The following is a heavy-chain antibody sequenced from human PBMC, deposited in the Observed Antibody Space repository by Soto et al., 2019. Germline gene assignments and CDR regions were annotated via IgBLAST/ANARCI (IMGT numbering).Heavy chain of an antibody. J-gene: IGHJ5*02. CDR1: GGSISIGDYY. CDR3: ARVRGRLLRFDP. V-gene: IGHV4-30-4*01. Sequence: PSETLSLTCTVSGGSISIGDYYWSWIRQPPGKGLEWIGYIYYSGSTNYNPSLKSRVTISVDTSKNQFSLKLSSVIAADTAVYYCARVRGRLLRFDPWGQGTLVTVSS. CDR2: IYYSGST. D-gene: IGHD2-15*01.